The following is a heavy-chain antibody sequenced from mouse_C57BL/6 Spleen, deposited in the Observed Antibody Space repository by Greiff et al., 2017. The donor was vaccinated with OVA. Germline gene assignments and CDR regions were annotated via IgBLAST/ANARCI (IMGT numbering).Heavy chain of an antibody. CDR3: ASYYYGSGAWFAY. D-gene: IGHD1-1*01. CDR2: ISSGGSYT. CDR1: GFTFSSYG. V-gene: IGHV5-6*01. J-gene: IGHJ3*01. Sequence: EVQLVESGGDLVKPGGSLKLSCAASGFTFSSYGMSWVRQTPDKRLEWVATISSGGSYTYYPDSVKGRFTISRDNAKNTLYLQMSSLKSEDTAMYYCASYYYGSGAWFAYWGQGTLVTVSA.